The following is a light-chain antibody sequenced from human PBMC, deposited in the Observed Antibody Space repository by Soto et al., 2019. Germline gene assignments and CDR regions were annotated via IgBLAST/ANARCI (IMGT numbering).Light chain of an antibody. CDR1: SSDIGTYNF. CDR3: CSYAGTYTLV. V-gene: IGLV2-11*01. CDR2: DVT. J-gene: IGLJ3*02. Sequence: QSVLTQPRSVSGSPGQSVTFSCIGTSSDIGTYNFVSWYQQYPGKAPKLMIYDVTKRPSGVPHRFSGSKSGNTASLTISGLQAEDEADYYCCSYAGTYTLVFGGGTQLTVL.